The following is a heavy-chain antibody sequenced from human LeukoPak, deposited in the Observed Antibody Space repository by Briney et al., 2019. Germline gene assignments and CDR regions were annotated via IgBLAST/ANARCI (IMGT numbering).Heavy chain of an antibody. CDR2: IYYSGST. D-gene: IGHD3-22*01. J-gene: IGHJ4*02. V-gene: IGHV4-39*02. CDR3: ARDDFWSGYYRDYYDSSGYGLGGF. Sequence: SETLSLTCTVSGGSIGSSSYYWGWIRQPPGKGLEWIGSIYYSGSTYYNPSLKSRVTISVDTSKNQFSLKLSSVTAADTAVYYCARDDFWSGYYRDYYDSSGYGLGGFWGQGTLVTVSS. CDR1: GGSIGSSSYY.